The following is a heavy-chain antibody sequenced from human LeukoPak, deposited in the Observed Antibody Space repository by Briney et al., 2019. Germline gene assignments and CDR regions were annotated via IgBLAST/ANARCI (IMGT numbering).Heavy chain of an antibody. D-gene: IGHD6-13*01. Sequence: GGSLRLSCAASGFTFSSFAITWVRQAPGKGLEWVSTISGNGGNTYYADSVKGRFTISRDNSMNTLYLQMNSLRAEDTAVYYCAKRGRGYSWYGDYWGQGTLVTVSS. J-gene: IGHJ4*02. V-gene: IGHV3-23*01. CDR3: AKRGRGYSWYGDY. CDR1: GFTFSSFA. CDR2: ISGNGGNT.